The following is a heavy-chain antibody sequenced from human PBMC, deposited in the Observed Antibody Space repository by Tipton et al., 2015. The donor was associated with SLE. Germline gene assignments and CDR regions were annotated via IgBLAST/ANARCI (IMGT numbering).Heavy chain of an antibody. D-gene: IGHD2-2*01. CDR2: ISSSSSYI. CDR3: ARVPHCSSTSCYPVLWFDP. J-gene: IGHJ5*02. CDR1: GFTFSSYS. Sequence: GSLRLSCAASGFTFSSYSMNWVRQAPGKGLEWVSSISSSSSYIYYADSVKGRFTISRDNAKNSLYLQMNSLRAEDTAVYYCARVPHCSSTSCYPVLWFDPWGQGALVTVSS. V-gene: IGHV3-21*01.